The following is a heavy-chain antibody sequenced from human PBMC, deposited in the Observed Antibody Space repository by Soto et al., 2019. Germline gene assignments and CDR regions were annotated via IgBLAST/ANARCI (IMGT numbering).Heavy chain of an antibody. CDR3: ARTLKGSWVFDGFDI. CDR2: IYYRGTT. D-gene: IGHD2-15*01. CDR1: GGSISNSSYY. J-gene: IGHJ3*02. V-gene: IGHV4-39*01. Sequence: KTSETLSLTCTVSGGSISNSSYYWDWIRQPPGKGLEWIGTIYYRGTTYYNPSLESRVTMSVDTSKNQFSLKLSSVTAPDTAVYYCARTLKGSWVFDGFDIWGQGTMVTVSS.